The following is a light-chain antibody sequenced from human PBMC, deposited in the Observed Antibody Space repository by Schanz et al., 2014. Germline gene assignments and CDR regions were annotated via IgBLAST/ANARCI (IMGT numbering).Light chain of an antibody. CDR3: QQYGVSPLT. CDR2: DAS. V-gene: IGKV3-11*01. Sequence: ILLTQSPATLSLSPGERATLSCRASQNVQNYLAWYQQKPGQAPRLLIYDASNRATGIPVRFSGSGSGTDFTLTISSLEPEDFAVYYCQQYGVSPLTFGGGTKVEIQ. CDR1: QNVQNY. J-gene: IGKJ4*01.